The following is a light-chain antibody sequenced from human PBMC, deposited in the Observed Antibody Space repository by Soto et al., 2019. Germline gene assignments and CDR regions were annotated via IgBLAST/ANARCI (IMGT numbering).Light chain of an antibody. Sequence: DIQMTQSPSXLSASVGDRVTITCRASXSISSWLAWYQQKPGKAPKLLIYKASSLESGVPSRFSGSGSGTEFTLTISSLQPDDFATYYCQQYNSYSRYTFGQGTKLEIK. J-gene: IGKJ2*01. CDR2: KAS. CDR1: XSISSW. CDR3: QQYNSYSRYT. V-gene: IGKV1-5*03.